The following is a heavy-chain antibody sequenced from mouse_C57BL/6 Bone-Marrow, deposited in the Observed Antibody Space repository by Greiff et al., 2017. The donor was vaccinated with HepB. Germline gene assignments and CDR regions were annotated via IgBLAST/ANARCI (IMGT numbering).Heavy chain of an antibody. D-gene: IGHD1-1*01. Sequence: QVTLKESGPGILQSSQTLSLTCSFSGFSLSTSGMGVSWIRQPSGKGLEWLAHIYWDDDKRYNPSLKSRLTISKDTSRNLVFLKITSVDTADTATYYCARRDYGTLYAMDYWGQGTSVTVSS. J-gene: IGHJ4*01. V-gene: IGHV8-12*01. CDR2: IYWDDDK. CDR3: ARRDYGTLYAMDY. CDR1: GFSLSTSGMG.